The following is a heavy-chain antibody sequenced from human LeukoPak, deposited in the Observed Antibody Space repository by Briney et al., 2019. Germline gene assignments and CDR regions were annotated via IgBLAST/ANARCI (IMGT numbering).Heavy chain of an antibody. J-gene: IGHJ4*02. V-gene: IGHV1-69*04. CDR2: IIPILGIA. D-gene: IGHD5-24*01. CDR3: ARGDGYSTNFDY. Sequence: SVEVSCKASGGTFSSYAISWVRQAPGQGLEWMGRIIPILGIANYAQKFQGRVTITADKSTSTAYMELSSLRSEDTAVYYCARGDGYSTNFDYWGQGTLVTVSS. CDR1: GGTFSSYA.